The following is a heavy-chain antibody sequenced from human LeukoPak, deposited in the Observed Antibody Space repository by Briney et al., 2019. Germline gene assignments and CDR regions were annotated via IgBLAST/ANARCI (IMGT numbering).Heavy chain of an antibody. CDR3: ARGRSWGESGFDY. D-gene: IGHD6-13*01. CDR1: GDNVSNNSAA. Sequence: SQTLSLTCAISGDNVSNNSAAWNWIRQSPSRGLEWLGRTYYRSKWYNDYAVSVTNRITISPDTSKNQFSLQLKSVTPDDTAVYYCARGRSWGESGFDYWGQGTLVTVSS. J-gene: IGHJ4*02. V-gene: IGHV6-1*01. CDR2: TYYRSKWYN.